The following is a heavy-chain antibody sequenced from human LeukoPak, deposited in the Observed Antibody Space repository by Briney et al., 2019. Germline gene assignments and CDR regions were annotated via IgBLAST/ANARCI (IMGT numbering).Heavy chain of an antibody. CDR2: IKQDGSEK. CDR3: ARDLYYYDSSGYRYFDY. V-gene: IGHV3-7*01. D-gene: IGHD3-22*01. CDR1: GFTFSSYW. J-gene: IGHJ4*02. Sequence: GGSLRLSCAASGFTFSSYWMSWVRQAPGKGLEWVANIKQDGSEKYYVDSVKGRFTISRDNAKNSLYLQMNSLRAEDSAVYYCARDLYYYDSSGYRYFDYWGQGTLVTVSS.